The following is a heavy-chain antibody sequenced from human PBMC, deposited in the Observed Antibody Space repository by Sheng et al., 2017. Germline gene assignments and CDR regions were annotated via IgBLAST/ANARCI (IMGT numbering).Heavy chain of an antibody. Sequence: ESGGGLVQPGRSLRLSCAASGFTFDDYAMHWVRQAPGKGLEWVSGISWNSGSIGYADSVKGRFTISRDNAKNSLYLQMNSLRAEDTALYYCAKDQFGEMYLYGMDVWGQGTTVTVSS. D-gene: IGHD3-10*01. J-gene: IGHJ6*02. V-gene: IGHV3-9*01. CDR3: AKDQFGEMYLYGMDV. CDR2: ISWNSGSI. CDR1: GFTFDDYA.